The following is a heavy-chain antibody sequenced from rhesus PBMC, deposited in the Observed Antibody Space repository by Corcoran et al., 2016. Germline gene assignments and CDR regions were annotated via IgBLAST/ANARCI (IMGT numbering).Heavy chain of an antibody. CDR1: GGSISSSY. CDR2: IYGSGRST. V-gene: IGHV4-169*01. J-gene: IGHJ4*01. CDR3: ARSAVLVVVATGFFDY. D-gene: IGHD2-21*01. Sequence: QLQLQESGPGLVKPSETLSVTCAVSGGSISSSYWSWIRQAPGQGLEWIGYIYGSGRSTNYNPSLKSRVTLSVDTSKNQLSLKLSSVTAADTAVYYCARSAVLVVVATGFFDYWGQGVLVTVSS.